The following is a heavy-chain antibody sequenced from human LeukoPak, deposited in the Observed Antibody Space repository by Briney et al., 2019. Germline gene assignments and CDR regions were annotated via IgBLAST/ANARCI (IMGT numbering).Heavy chain of an antibody. V-gene: IGHV1-69*05. Sequence: SVKVSCKTSGGTFNNSAISWVRQAPGQGLEWLGGIMPLFGTAGYAQKFQGRVTITKDESTRTVYLELTSLTSDDTAVYYCARDVHGDYGSGWFDPWAQGTLVSVSS. J-gene: IGHJ5*02. CDR3: ARDVHGDYGSGWFDP. CDR2: IMPLFGTA. CDR1: GGTFNNSA. D-gene: IGHD4-17*01.